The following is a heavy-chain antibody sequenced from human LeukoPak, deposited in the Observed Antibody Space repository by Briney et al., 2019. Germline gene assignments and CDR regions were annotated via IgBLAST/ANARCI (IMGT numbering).Heavy chain of an antibody. CDR3: ARGTDFWSGYYFDY. D-gene: IGHD3-3*01. V-gene: IGHV4-59*01. J-gene: IGHJ4*02. CDR1: GGSISSYY. CDR2: IYYSGST. Sequence: PSETLCLTCTVSGGSISSYYWSWIRQPPGKGLEWIGYIYYSGSTNYNPSLKSRVTISVDTSKNQFSLKLSSVTAADTAVYYCARGTDFWSGYYFDYWGQGTLVTVSS.